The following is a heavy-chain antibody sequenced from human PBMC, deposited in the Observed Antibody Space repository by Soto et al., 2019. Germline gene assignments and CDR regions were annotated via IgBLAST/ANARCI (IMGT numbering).Heavy chain of an antibody. D-gene: IGHD4-17*01. Sequence: GGSLRLFCAASGFILSSYEVNWVRQAPGKGLEWVSYISSSGGTRYNADSAKSRFTIPRDTAKDSPNLQTNSVGAGGTSVYKCTRVRLGSGDIDYWGHVTLVTVP. J-gene: IGHJ4*01. CDR3: TRVRLGSGDIDY. CDR1: GFILSSYE. V-gene: IGHV3-48*03. CDR2: ISSSGGTR.